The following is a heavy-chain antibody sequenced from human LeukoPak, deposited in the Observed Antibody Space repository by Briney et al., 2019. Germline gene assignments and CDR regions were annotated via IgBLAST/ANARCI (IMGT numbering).Heavy chain of an antibody. CDR3: ARGQRLTMTD. CDR2: INHSGST. Sequence: SETLSLTCAVYGGSFSAYYWSWIRQPPGKGLEWIGEINHSGSTNYNPSLKSRVAISVDTSRNQFSLRLSSVTAADTAVYYCARGQRLTMTDWGQGTLVTVSS. V-gene: IGHV4-34*01. J-gene: IGHJ4*02. CDR1: GGSFSAYY. D-gene: IGHD3-22*01.